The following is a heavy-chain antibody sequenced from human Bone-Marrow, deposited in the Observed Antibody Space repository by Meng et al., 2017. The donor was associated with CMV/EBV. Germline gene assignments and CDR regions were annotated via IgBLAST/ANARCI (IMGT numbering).Heavy chain of an antibody. V-gene: IGHV3-21*01. D-gene: IGHD2-15*01. J-gene: IGHJ6*02. CDR2: ISSSSSYK. CDR1: GFTFSSYS. Sequence: GGSLRLSCAASGFTFSSYSMNWVRQAPGKGLEWVSCISSSSSYKFYADSVKGRFTISRDNAKNSLYLQINRLRAEDTAVYYCAKDRGRSLSKLLRNYYGMDVWGQGTTVTVSS. CDR3: AKDRGRSLSKLLRNYYGMDV.